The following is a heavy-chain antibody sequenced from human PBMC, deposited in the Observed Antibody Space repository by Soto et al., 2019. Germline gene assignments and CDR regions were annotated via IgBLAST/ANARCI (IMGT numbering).Heavy chain of an antibody. Sequence: QVQLVQSGAEVKKPGSSVKVSCKASGGTFSSYAISWARQAPGQGLEWMGGIIPIFGTANYAQKFQGRVTITADESTSTAYMELSSLRSEDTAVYYCARYIQTGDYVGGYYFDYWGQGTLVTVSS. CDR3: ARYIQTGDYVGGYYFDY. CDR1: GGTFSSYA. V-gene: IGHV1-69*01. D-gene: IGHD4-17*01. J-gene: IGHJ4*02. CDR2: IIPIFGTA.